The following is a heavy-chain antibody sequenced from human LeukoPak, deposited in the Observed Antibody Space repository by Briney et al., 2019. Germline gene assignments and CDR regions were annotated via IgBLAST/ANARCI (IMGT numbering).Heavy chain of an antibody. Sequence: GGSLRLSCAASGFTFSSYEMNWVRQAPGKGLEWVSYISSSGSTIYYADSVKGRFTISRDNAKNSLYLQMNSLRAEDTAVYYCARLRGSSGAWYFDYWGQGTLVTVSS. J-gene: IGHJ4*02. D-gene: IGHD3-10*01. V-gene: IGHV3-48*03. CDR2: ISSSGSTI. CDR1: GFTFSSYE. CDR3: ARLRGSSGAWYFDY.